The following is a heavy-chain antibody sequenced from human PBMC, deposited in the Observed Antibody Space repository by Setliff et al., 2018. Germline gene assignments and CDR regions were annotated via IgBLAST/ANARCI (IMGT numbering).Heavy chain of an antibody. V-gene: IGHV4-61*09. J-gene: IGHJ6*03. CDR3: ARKGFHYYYYYMDV. CDR2: IYTSGST. Sequence: SETLSLTCTVSGGSISSGIYYWSWIRQPAGKGLEWIGHIYTSGSTNYNPSLKSRVTISVDTSKNQFSLRLSSVTAADTAVYYCARKGFHYYYYYMDVWGKGTTVTVSS. CDR1: GGSISSGIYY.